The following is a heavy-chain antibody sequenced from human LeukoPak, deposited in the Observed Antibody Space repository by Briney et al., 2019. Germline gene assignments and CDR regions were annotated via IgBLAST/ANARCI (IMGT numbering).Heavy chain of an antibody. CDR2: IGYSGGNT. CDR1: GFTFSSYA. J-gene: IGHJ6*03. Sequence: PGGSLTLSCAASGFTFSSYAMSWVRQAPRKGREWVSGIGYSGGNTYYADSVKGRFTISRDNSKNTLYLQMNSLRAEDTALYYCAKVREGYYYYMDVWGKGTTVTVSS. D-gene: IGHD1-26*01. CDR3: AKVREGYYYYMDV. V-gene: IGHV3-23*01.